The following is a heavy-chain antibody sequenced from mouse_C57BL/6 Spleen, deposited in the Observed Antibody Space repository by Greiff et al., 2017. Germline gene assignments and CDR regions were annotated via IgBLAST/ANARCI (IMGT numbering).Heavy chain of an antibody. CDR2: INPSNGGT. J-gene: IGHJ3*01. Sequence: QVQLQQPGTELVKPGASVKLSCKASGYTFTSYWMHWVKQRPGQGLEWIGYINPSNGGTNYNEKFKSKATLTVDKSSSTAYMQLSSLTSEDSAVDYYARKEYDGASGFAYWGQGTLVTVSA. V-gene: IGHV1-53*01. CDR1: GYTFTSYW. D-gene: IGHD2-14*01. CDR3: ARKEYDGASGFAY.